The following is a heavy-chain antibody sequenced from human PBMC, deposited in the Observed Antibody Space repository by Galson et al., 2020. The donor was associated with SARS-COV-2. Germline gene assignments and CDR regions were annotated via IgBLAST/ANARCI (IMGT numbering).Heavy chain of an antibody. CDR3: ARSPYSSSGGDYSDY. D-gene: IGHD6-13*01. J-gene: IGHJ4*02. V-gene: IGHV6-1*01. CDR2: TYYRFKWNN. Sequence: SQTLSLTCDISGDTVSTDTAAWNWIRQSPSRGLEWLGRTYYRFKWNNDYTVSVKGRITINSDTSTNQFSLQLNSVTPEDTAVYYCARSPYSSSGGDYSDYVGQGTLVTGSS. CDR1: GDTVSTDTAA.